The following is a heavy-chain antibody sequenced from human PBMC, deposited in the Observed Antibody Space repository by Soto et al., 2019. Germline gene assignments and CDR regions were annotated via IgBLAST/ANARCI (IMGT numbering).Heavy chain of an antibody. CDR3: ARVGKDDILTGYTYYFDS. CDR1: GGTFSSYA. V-gene: IGHV1-69*13. CDR2: IIPIFGTT. D-gene: IGHD3-9*01. J-gene: IGHJ4*02. Sequence: SVKVSCKASGGTFSSYAISWVRQAPGQGLEWMGGIIPIFGTTNYAQKFQGRVTITADESTSTAYMELSSLRSEDTAVYYCARVGKDDILTGYTYYFDSWGQGTLLTVSS.